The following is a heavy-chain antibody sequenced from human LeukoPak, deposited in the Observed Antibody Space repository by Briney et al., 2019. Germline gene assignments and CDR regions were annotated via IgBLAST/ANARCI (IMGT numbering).Heavy chain of an antibody. Sequence: SETLSLTCAVSGYSISSGYYWGWIRQPPGKGPEWIGSIYHSGSTYYNPSLKSRVTISVDTSKNQFSLKLSSVTAADTAVYYCARRDLAYYDFWSGYYSSDAFDIWGQGTMVTVSS. D-gene: IGHD3-3*01. CDR2: IYHSGST. CDR3: ARRDLAYYDFWSGYYSSDAFDI. CDR1: GYSISSGYY. J-gene: IGHJ3*02. V-gene: IGHV4-38-2*01.